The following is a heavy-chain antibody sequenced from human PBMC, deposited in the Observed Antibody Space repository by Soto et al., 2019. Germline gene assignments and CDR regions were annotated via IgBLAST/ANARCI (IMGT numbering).Heavy chain of an antibody. D-gene: IGHD6-13*01. CDR2: ISSSGYTM. CDR1: GFTFSDYY. J-gene: IGHJ4*02. CDR3: ARVYSSSWYYFAH. V-gene: IGHV3-11*01. Sequence: QVQLVESGGDLVKPGGSLRLSCAASGFTFSDYYMSWIRQAPGKGLEWVSYISSSGYTMYYADSVKGRFTISRDNAKTSRYLLMNGVRAEDTAVYYCARVYSSSWYYFAHWGQGALVTVSS.